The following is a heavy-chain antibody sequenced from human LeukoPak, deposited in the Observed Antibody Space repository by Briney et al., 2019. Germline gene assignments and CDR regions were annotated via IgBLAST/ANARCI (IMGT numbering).Heavy chain of an antibody. CDR1: GFTFSRFA. D-gene: IGHD5-18*01. CDR3: ARGQLWLLSY. V-gene: IGHV3-30-3*01. Sequence: GGSLRLSCAASGFTFSRFAMYWVRQAPGKGLEWVAIISNDGSNEYYADSVKSRFTISRDNSKNTLYLQMNSLRAEDTAVYYCARGQLWLLSYWGQGTLVTVSS. CDR2: ISNDGSNE. J-gene: IGHJ4*02.